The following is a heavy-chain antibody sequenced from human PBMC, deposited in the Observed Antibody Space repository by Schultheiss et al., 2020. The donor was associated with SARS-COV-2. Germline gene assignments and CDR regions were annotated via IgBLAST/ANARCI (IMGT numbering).Heavy chain of an antibody. V-gene: IGHV3-30*04. CDR3: ARDLPARLWYFDL. CDR1: GFTFGDYA. J-gene: IGHJ2*01. D-gene: IGHD4-11*01. CDR2: ISYDGSNK. Sequence: GGSLRLSCTASGFTFGDYAMHWVRQAPGKGLEWVAVISYDGSNKYYADSVKGRFTISRDNAKNTLYLQMNSLRAEDTAVYYCARDLPARLWYFDLWGRGTLVTVSS.